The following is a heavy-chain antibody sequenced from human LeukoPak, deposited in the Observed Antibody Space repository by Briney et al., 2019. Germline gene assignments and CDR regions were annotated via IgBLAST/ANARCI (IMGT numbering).Heavy chain of an antibody. D-gene: IGHD3-10*01. V-gene: IGHV4-34*01. CDR3: ARVGTPLNYYGSGSYPRGFDY. Sequence: SETLSLTCAVYGGSFSGYYWSWIRQPPGKGLEWIGEINHSGSTNYNPSLKSRVTISVDTSKNQSSLKLSSVTAADTAVYYCARVGTPLNYYGSGSYPRGFDYWGQGTLVTVSS. CDR1: GGSFSGYY. CDR2: INHSGST. J-gene: IGHJ4*02.